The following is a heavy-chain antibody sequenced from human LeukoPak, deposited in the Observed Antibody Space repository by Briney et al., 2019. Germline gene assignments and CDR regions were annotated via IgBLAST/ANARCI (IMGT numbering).Heavy chain of an antibody. CDR1: GGTFSSYA. J-gene: IGHJ4*02. CDR3: ARDYWLPRYYFDY. V-gene: IGHV1-69*04. Sequence: GASVKVSRKASGGTFSSYAISWVRQAPGQGLEWMGRIIPILGIANYAQKFQGRVTITADKSTSTAYMELNSLRSEDTAVYYCARDYWLPRYYFDYWGQGTLVTVSS. CDR2: IIPILGIA. D-gene: IGHD5-12*01.